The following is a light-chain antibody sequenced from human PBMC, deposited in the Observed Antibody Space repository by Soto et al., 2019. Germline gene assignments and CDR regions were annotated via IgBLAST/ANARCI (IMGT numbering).Light chain of an antibody. CDR3: SSYTRSTTLV. V-gene: IGLV2-14*03. CDR1: SSDVGGYNY. CDR2: DVS. J-gene: IGLJ1*01. Sequence: QSALTQPASVSGSPGQSITISCTGTSSDVGGYNYVSWYQQHPGKAPKLMIYDVSNRPSGVSIRFSGSKSGNTASLTISGLQAEDEVDYYCSSYTRSTTLVFGTGTKLTVL.